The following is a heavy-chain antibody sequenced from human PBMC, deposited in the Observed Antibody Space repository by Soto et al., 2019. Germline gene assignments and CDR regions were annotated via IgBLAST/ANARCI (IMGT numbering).Heavy chain of an antibody. CDR3: ASRPLGATNNSSSGLDV. CDR2: IIPIFGTA. J-gene: IGHJ6*02. CDR1: GGTFSSYA. V-gene: IGHV1-69*13. Sequence: SVKVSCKASGGTFSSYAISWVRQAPGQGLEWMGGIIPIFGTANYAQKFQGRVTITADESTSTAYMELSSLRSGDTAVYYCASRPLGATNNSSSGLDVWGQGPTVPVPS. D-gene: IGHD1-26*01.